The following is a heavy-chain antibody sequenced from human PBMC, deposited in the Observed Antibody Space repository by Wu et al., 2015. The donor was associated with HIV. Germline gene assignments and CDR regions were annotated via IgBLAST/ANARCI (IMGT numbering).Heavy chain of an antibody. CDR1: GYTFTGYY. J-gene: IGHJ6*03. D-gene: IGHD6-13*01. Sequence: QVQLVQSGAEVKKPGASVKVSCKASGYTFTGYYIHWVRQAPGQGLEWMGWINPNSGGTNYAQKFQGRVTMTRDTSISTAYMELSRLGSDDTAVYYCARGGESSSWYLFKTDYYYYYMDVWGKGTTVTVSS. V-gene: IGHV1-2*02. CDR2: INPNSGGT. CDR3: ARGGESSSWYLFKTDYYYYYMDV.